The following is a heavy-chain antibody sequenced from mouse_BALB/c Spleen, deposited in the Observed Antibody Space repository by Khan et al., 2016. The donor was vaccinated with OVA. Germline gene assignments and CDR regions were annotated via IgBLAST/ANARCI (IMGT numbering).Heavy chain of an antibody. CDR2: INPRSGYP. V-gene: IGHV1-4*01. D-gene: IGHD2-14*01. CDR1: GYTFTSNT. CDR3: ARRTTGYTMDS. J-gene: IGHJ4*01. Sequence: VQLQQSGAELARPGASVRMSCKASGYTFTSNTIHWIKQRPGQGLEWIGYINPRSGYPNYIQHFKDKSTLTADKSSSTAYMQRSSLTSEDSAVYYCARRTTGYTMDSWGQGTSVTVAS.